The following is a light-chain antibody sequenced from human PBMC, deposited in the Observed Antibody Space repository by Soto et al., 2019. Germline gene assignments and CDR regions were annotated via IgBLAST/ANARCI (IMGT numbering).Light chain of an antibody. V-gene: IGKV3-15*01. J-gene: IGKJ1*01. CDR3: QQYNNWPLGT. CDR2: GAI. CDR1: QTVGDN. Sequence: ETAMTQSPVTLSLSPGERATLSCRASQTVGDNVAWYRQKPGHPPSLLIYGAITRAPGVPARFSGSGSGTDFILTISSLQSEDFGFYYCQQYNNWPLGTFGQGTRVEI.